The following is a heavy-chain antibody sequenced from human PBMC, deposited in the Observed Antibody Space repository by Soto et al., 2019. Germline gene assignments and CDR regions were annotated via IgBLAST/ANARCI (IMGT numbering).Heavy chain of an antibody. CDR3: ARVNVVVVAATREYYFDY. J-gene: IGHJ4*02. Sequence: XSVKVSCKASVYTFTRYYMHWVRQAPGQGLEWMGWINPNSGGTNYAQKFQGRVTMTRDTSISTAYMELSRLRSDDTAVYYCARVNVVVVAATREYYFDYWGQGTLVTVSS. D-gene: IGHD2-15*01. CDR1: VYTFTRYY. CDR2: INPNSGGT. V-gene: IGHV1-2*02.